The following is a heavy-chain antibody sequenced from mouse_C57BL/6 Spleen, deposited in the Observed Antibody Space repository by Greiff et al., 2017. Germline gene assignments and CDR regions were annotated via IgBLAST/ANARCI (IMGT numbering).Heavy chain of an antibody. V-gene: IGHV1-42*01. CDR1: GYSFTGYY. J-gene: IGHJ3*01. Sequence: VQLQQSGPELVKPGASVKISCKASGYSFTGYYMNWVKQSPEKSLEWIGEINPSTGGTTYNQKFKAKATLTVDKSSSTAYMQLKSLTSEDSAVYYCAIQNYGSRSWFAYWGQGTLVTVSA. D-gene: IGHD1-1*01. CDR3: AIQNYGSRSWFAY. CDR2: INPSTGGT.